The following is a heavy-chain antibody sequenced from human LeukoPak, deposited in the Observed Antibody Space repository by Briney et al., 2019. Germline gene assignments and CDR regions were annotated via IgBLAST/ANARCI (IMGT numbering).Heavy chain of an antibody. Sequence: ASVKVSCKSSGDTFSGYYMHWVRQAPGQGLEWMGWINPYSGGTNYAEKFQGRVTMTRDTSITTAYMELSSLRSDDTAMYYCATLRRSGWYIGDWGQGTLVTVSS. J-gene: IGHJ4*02. CDR1: GDTFSGYY. CDR2: INPYSGGT. V-gene: IGHV1-2*02. CDR3: ATLRRSGWYIGD. D-gene: IGHD6-19*01.